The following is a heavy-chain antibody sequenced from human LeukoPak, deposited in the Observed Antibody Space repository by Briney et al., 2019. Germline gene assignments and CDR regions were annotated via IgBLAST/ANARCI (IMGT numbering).Heavy chain of an antibody. D-gene: IGHD1-1*01. CDR1: GGTFSSYA. CDR3: TRDQNVRGVAAGMEGWFDP. V-gene: IGHV1-69*04. CDR2: IIPKFDLT. Sequence: SVKVSCKASGGTFSSYAISWVRQAPGQGLEWMARIIPKFDLTKIAQKFEGRVTITADTSTSTVYLELSNVRSDDTAIYYCTRDQNVRGVAAGMEGWFDPWGQGTLVTVSS. J-gene: IGHJ5*02.